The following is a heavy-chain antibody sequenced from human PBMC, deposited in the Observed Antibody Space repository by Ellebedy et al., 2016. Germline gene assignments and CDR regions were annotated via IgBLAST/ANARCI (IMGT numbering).Heavy chain of an antibody. CDR2: IYHSGST. Sequence: SETLSLTCAVSGGPISSSNWWSWVRQPPGKGLEWIGEIYHSGSTNYNPSLKSRVTISVDKSKNQFSLKLSSVTAADTAVYYCAREPLYSYGGYFDLWGRGTLVTVSS. D-gene: IGHD5-18*01. V-gene: IGHV4-4*02. CDR1: GGPISSSNW. CDR3: AREPLYSYGGYFDL. J-gene: IGHJ2*01.